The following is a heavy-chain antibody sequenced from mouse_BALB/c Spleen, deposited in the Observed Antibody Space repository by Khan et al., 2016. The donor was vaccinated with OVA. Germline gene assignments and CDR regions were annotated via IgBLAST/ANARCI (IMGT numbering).Heavy chain of an antibody. CDR2: IDPPNGYT. D-gene: IGHD2-3*01. Sequence: VQLQQSGAELVKSGATVKLSCTASGLNIQDTYMPWLKQWPDQGLEWIGRIDPPNGYTNYDPQLPGKATITADTSSNPPYLQISSLTSEDTAVYYCAGMAAKWGQGTSLTVSA. CDR1: GLNIQDTY. CDR3: AGMAAK. J-gene: IGHJ2*03. V-gene: IGHV14-3*02.